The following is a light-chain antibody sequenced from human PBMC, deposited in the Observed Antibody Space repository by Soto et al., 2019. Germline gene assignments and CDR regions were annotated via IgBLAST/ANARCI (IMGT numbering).Light chain of an antibody. Sequence: QSVLTQPPSASGTPGQRVTISCSGSNSHIGSNTVNWYQQLPGTAPKLLIYYDNLRPSGVPDRISGSESGTSASLAISGLQSDDEADYYCAAWDDSLNGRVFGTGTKVTVL. CDR1: NSHIGSNT. V-gene: IGLV1-44*01. J-gene: IGLJ1*01. CDR3: AAWDDSLNGRV. CDR2: YDN.